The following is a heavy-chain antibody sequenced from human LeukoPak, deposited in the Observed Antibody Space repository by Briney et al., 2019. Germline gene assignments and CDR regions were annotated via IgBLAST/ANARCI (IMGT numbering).Heavy chain of an antibody. CDR1: GFTFSSYS. CDR3: AKDHLPGIVVADRDY. CDR2: ISGSGGST. Sequence: GGSLRLSCAASGFTFSSYSMSWIRQAPGKGLEWVSAISGSGGSTYYADSVKGRFTISRDNSKNTLYLQINSLRAEDTAVYYCAKDHLPGIVVADRDYWGQGTLVTVSS. V-gene: IGHV3-23*01. D-gene: IGHD6-19*01. J-gene: IGHJ4*02.